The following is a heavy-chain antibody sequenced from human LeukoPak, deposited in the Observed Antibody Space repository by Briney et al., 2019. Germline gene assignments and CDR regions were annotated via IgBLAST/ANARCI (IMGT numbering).Heavy chain of an antibody. V-gene: IGHV3-7*03. CDR3: ARGGGLDV. J-gene: IGHJ6*02. CDR2: INHNGNVN. D-gene: IGHD3-16*01. CDR1: GFTFSSYW. Sequence: GGSLRLSCAASGFTFSSYWMNWARQAPGKGLEWVASINHNGNVNYYVDSVKGRFTISRDNAKNSLYLQMSTLRAEDAAVYFCARGGGLDVWGQGATVTVSS.